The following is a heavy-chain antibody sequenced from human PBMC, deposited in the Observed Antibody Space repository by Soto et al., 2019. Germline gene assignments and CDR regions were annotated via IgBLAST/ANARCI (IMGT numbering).Heavy chain of an antibody. V-gene: IGHV3-7*01. CDR3: ARDFARHYDFWSGYYLYYYYYGMDV. CDR2: IKQDGSEK. Sequence: GGSLRLSCAASGFTFSSYWMSWVRQAPGKGLEWVANIKQDGSEKYYVDSVKGRFTISRDNAKNSLYLQMNSLRAEDTAVYYCARDFARHYDFWSGYYLYYYYYGMDVWGQGTTVTVSS. D-gene: IGHD3-3*01. J-gene: IGHJ6*02. CDR1: GFTFSSYW.